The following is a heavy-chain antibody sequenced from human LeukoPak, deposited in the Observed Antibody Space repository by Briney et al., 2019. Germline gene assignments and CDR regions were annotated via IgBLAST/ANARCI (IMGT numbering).Heavy chain of an antibody. V-gene: IGHV1-18*04. CDR1: GYTFTSYG. CDR3: ARDHYYDILTGYYPPLYYGMDV. Sequence: ASVKVSCKASGYTFTSYGISWVRQAPGQGLEWMGWISAYNGNKNYAQKLQGRVTMTTDTSTSTAYMELRSLRSDDTAVYYCARDHYYDILTGYYPPLYYGMDVWGKGTTVTVSS. J-gene: IGHJ6*04. D-gene: IGHD3-9*01. CDR2: ISAYNGNK.